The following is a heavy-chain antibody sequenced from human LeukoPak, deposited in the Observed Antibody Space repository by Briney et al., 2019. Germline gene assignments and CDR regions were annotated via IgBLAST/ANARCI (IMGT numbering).Heavy chain of an antibody. Sequence: PSETLSLTCTVSGGSIRSYYWSWIRQPPGKGLEWIGYIYYSGNTNYNPSLRSRITISVDMSKNQFSLKLSSVTAADTAVYYCARAPPYCSGGSCYFDYWGQGTLVTVSS. CDR3: ARAPPYCSGGSCYFDY. CDR1: GGSIRSYY. J-gene: IGHJ4*02. V-gene: IGHV4-59*01. D-gene: IGHD2-15*01. CDR2: IYYSGNT.